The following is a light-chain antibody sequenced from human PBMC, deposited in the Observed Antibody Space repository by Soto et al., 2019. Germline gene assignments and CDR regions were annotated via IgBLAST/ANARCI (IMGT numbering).Light chain of an antibody. CDR2: EVN. CDR3: CSYAGSSTLYV. CDR1: SSDIGTYNL. Sequence: QSALTQPASVSGSPGQSITISCTGTSSDIGTYNLVSWYQQQPGKAPKLMIYEVNKRPSGVSDRFSGSKSGNTASLTISGLQAEDEADYYCCSYAGSSTLYVFGTGTKVTVL. V-gene: IGLV2-23*02. J-gene: IGLJ1*01.